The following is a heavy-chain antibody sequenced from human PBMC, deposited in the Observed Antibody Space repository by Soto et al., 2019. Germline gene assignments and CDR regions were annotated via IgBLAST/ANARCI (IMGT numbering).Heavy chain of an antibody. Sequence: GGSLRLSCAASGFTLSSYWMSWVRQAPGKGLEWVANIKQDGSEKNYVDSVKGRFTISRDNAKNSLYLKMNSLRAEDTAMYYCTRDCSGSNCYGVGGFWGRGTLVTVSS. CDR3: TRDCSGSNCYGVGGF. D-gene: IGHD2-2*01. J-gene: IGHJ4*02. CDR1: GFTLSSYW. CDR2: IKQDGSEK. V-gene: IGHV3-7*01.